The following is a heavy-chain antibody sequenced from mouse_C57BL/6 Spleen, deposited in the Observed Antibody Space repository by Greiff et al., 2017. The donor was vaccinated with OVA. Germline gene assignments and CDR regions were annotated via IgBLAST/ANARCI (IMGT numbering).Heavy chain of an antibody. CDR2: IDPSDSYT. CDR1: GYTFTSYW. Sequence: QVQLKQPGAELVMPGASVKLSCKASGYTFTSYWMHWVKQRPGQGLEWIGEIDPSDSYTNYNQKFKGKSTLTVDKSSSTAYMQLSSLTSEDSAVYYCARREGAYWGQGTLVTVSA. CDR3: ARREGAY. V-gene: IGHV1-69*01. J-gene: IGHJ3*01.